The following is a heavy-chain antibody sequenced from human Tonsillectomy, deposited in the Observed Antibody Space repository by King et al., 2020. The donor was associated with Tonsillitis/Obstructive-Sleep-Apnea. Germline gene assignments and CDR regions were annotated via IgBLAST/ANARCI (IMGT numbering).Heavy chain of an antibody. CDR1: GGSISSYY. CDR3: GSSRGWGATKGPEYFQH. D-gene: IGHD1-26*01. Sequence: QLQESGPGLVKPSETLSLTCTVSGGSISSYYWSWIRQPPGKGLEWIGYIYYSGSTNYNPTLKSRVTISVDTSKNQFSLKLSSVTAADTAVYYCGSSRGWGATKGPEYFQHWGQGTLVTVSS. CDR2: IYYSGST. V-gene: IGHV4-59*08. J-gene: IGHJ1*01.